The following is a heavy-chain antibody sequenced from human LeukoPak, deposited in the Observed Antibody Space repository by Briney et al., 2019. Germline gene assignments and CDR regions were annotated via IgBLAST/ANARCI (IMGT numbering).Heavy chain of an antibody. Sequence: SETLSLTCTVSGASISSYYWSWIRQPPGKGLEWIGYIYYSGRTNYNPSLKSRVTISVDTSKNQFSLKLSSVTAADTAVYYCARGGPLYWINWFDPWGQGTLVTVSS. CDR3: ARGGPLYWINWFDP. J-gene: IGHJ5*02. CDR1: GASISSYY. D-gene: IGHD2-15*01. V-gene: IGHV4-59*12. CDR2: IYYSGRT.